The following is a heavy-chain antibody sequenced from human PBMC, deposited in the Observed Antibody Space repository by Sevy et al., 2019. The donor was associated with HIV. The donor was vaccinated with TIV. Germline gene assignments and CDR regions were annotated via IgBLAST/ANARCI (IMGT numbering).Heavy chain of an antibody. D-gene: IGHD2-15*01. CDR2: IRYDGSNK. V-gene: IGHV3-30*02. J-gene: IGHJ5*02. CDR3: AKEGCSGGSCYSGWFDP. CDR1: GFTFSSYG. Sequence: GGSLRLSCAASGFTFSSYGMHWVRQAPGKGLEWVAFIRYDGSNKYYADSVKGRFTISRDNSKNTLYLQMNSLRAEDTAVYYCAKEGCSGGSCYSGWFDPWGQGTLVTVSS.